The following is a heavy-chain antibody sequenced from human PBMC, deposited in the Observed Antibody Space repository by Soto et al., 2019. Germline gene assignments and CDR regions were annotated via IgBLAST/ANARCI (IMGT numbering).Heavy chain of an antibody. CDR3: ARVPLP. CDR2: IYHSGST. V-gene: IGHV4-30-2*01. Sequence: PSETLSLTCAVSGGSISSGGYSWSWIRQPPGKGLEWIGYIYHSGSTYYNPSLKSRVTISVDRPKNQFSLKLSSVTAADTGVYYCARVPLPWGQGTPVTVSS. CDR1: GGSISSGGYS. J-gene: IGHJ5*02.